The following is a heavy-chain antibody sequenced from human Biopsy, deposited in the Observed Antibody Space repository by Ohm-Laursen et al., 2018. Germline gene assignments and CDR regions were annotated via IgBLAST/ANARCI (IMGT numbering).Heavy chain of an antibody. CDR1: GYTFTGYH. J-gene: IGHJ4*02. CDR2: INAKTGDT. CDR3: ARCSTPYYDFWSGYQPTYYFDY. V-gene: IGHV1-18*04. Sequence: ASVKVSCNASGYTFTGYHVHWVRQAPGQGLEWMGWINAKTGDTNYAQKLQGRVTMTTDTSTSTAYMELRSLRSDDTAVYYCARCSTPYYDFWSGYQPTYYFDYWGQGTLVTVSS. D-gene: IGHD3-3*01.